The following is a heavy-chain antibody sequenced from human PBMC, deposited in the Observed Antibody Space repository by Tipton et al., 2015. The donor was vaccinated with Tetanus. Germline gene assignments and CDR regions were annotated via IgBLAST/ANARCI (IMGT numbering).Heavy chain of an antibody. Sequence: QLVQSGAEVKKPGASVNVSCKASGYTFTSHYVHWVRQAPGQGLEWMEMINPSGGYTRSAQTLQGRVKMTRDTSTSTVYMELSSRRPDDTAVYFCARERGNGGNAFVLWGQGTMVAASS. J-gene: IGHJ3*01. V-gene: IGHV1-46*04. CDR1: GYTFTSHY. CDR2: INPSGGYT. CDR3: ARERGNGGNAFVL. D-gene: IGHD3-16*01.